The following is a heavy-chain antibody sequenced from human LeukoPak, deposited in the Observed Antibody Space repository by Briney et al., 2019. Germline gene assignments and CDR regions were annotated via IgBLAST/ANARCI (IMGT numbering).Heavy chain of an antibody. CDR1: GGSISSSSYY. D-gene: IGHD3-22*01. J-gene: IGHJ4*02. CDR2: INHSGST. Sequence: PSETLSLTCTVSGGSISSSSYYWGWIRQPPGKGLEWIGEINHSGSTNYNPSLKSRVTISVDTSKNQFSLKLSSVTAADTAVYYCARARGYYYDSSGYCDYWGQGTLVTVSS. CDR3: ARARGYYYDSSGYCDY. V-gene: IGHV4-39*07.